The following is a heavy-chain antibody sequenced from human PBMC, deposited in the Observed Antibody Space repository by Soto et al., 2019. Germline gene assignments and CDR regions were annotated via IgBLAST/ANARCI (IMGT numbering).Heavy chain of an antibody. CDR3: ARDRPGDEGDGFDI. V-gene: IGHV3-53*02. D-gene: IGHD3-10*01. CDR2: HYSGGST. CDR1: GLIVSSNY. Sequence: EVHLVETGGGLLQPGVSLRLSCAASGLIVSSNYMNWVRQAPGKGLEWVSVHYSGGSTHYAGSVKGRFIISSDHSKNTMDLQMTSLRAEDTAVYYCARDRPGDEGDGFDIWGHGTMVNVSS. J-gene: IGHJ3*02.